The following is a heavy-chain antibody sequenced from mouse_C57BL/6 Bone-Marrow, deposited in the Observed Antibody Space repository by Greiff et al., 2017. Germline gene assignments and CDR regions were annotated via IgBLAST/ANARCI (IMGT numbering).Heavy chain of an antibody. Sequence: QVQLQQPGAELVKPGASVKLSCKASGYTFTSYWITWVKQRPGQGLEWIGDIYPGSGSTNYNEKFKSKTTLTVDKSSSTAYMQLSSLTSEDSAVYYCARPYCSNYWYFDVWDTGTTVTVSS. V-gene: IGHV1-55*01. CDR1: GYTFTSYW. J-gene: IGHJ1*03. D-gene: IGHD2-5*01. CDR3: ARPYCSNYWYFDV. CDR2: IYPGSGST.